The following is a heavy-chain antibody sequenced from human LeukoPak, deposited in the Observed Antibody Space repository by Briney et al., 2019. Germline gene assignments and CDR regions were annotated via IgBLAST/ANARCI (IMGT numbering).Heavy chain of an antibody. Sequence: TGGSLRLSCAASGFTFSSYGMSWVRQAPGKGLEWVSAISGSGGSTYYADSVKGRFTISRDNSKNTLYLQMNSLRAEDTAVYYCAKDRVPAAQVYYYYMDVWGKGTTVTVSS. CDR1: GFTFSSYG. CDR3: AKDRVPAAQVYYYYMDV. V-gene: IGHV3-23*01. D-gene: IGHD2-2*01. CDR2: ISGSGGST. J-gene: IGHJ6*03.